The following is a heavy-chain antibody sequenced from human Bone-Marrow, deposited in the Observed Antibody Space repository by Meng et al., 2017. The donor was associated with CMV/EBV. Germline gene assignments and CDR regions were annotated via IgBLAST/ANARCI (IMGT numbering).Heavy chain of an antibody. J-gene: IGHJ4*02. CDR3: ARDSIHMVRGGTRYYFNY. CDR2: VWSNGDYK. CDR1: FTFSSYG. V-gene: IGHV3-33*01. D-gene: IGHD3-10*01. Sequence: FTFSSYGLPWVRQAPGKGLEWVALVWSNGDYKYYADSVKGRFTISRDNSKNTLYLQMNILREEDTAIYYCARDSIHMVRGGTRYYFNYWGQGALVTVSS.